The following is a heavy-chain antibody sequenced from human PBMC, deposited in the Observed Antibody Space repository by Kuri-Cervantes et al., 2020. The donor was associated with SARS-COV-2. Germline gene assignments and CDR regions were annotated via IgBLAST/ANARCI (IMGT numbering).Heavy chain of an antibody. CDR2: VKTNSGNT. CDR3: YCAPKEGFDS. J-gene: IGHJ4*02. CDR1: ETTFPNYD. V-gene: IGHV1-8*01. Sequence: ASVKVSCKAPETTFPNYDINWVRQATGQGLEWMGMVKTNSGNTLYAQFFQGRVTMIRDISTSTVYMELSSLTSEGTAIYYCYCAPKEGFDSWGQGTLVTVSS. D-gene: IGHD2-21*01.